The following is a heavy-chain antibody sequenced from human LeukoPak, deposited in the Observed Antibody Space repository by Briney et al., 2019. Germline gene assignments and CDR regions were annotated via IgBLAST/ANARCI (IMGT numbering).Heavy chain of an antibody. J-gene: IGHJ5*02. CDR1: GGSFSGYY. D-gene: IGHD6-13*01. Sequence: SETLSLTCAVYGGSFSGYYWSWIRQPPGKGLEWIGEINHSGSTNYNPSLKSRVTISVATSKNQFSLKLSSVTAADTAVYYCARSQQLVPSRWFDPWGQGTLVTVSS. CDR3: ARSQQLVPSRWFDP. CDR2: INHSGST. V-gene: IGHV4-34*01.